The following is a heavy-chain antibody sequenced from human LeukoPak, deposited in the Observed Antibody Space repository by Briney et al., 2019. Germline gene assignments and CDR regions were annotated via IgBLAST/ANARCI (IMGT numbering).Heavy chain of an antibody. CDR3: ARGDLGAFDI. CDR1: GFTFSSYE. CDR2: ISSSGSTI. V-gene: IGHV3-48*03. J-gene: IGHJ3*02. Sequence: GGSLRLSCAASGFTFSSYEMNWVRQAPGKGLEWVSYISSSGSTIYYADSVKGRFTISRDNSKNTLYLQMNSLRAEDTAVYYCARGDLGAFDIWGQGTMVTVSS. D-gene: IGHD3-16*01.